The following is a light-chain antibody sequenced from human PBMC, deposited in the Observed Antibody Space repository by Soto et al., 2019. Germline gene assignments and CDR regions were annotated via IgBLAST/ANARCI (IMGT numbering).Light chain of an antibody. CDR2: EVS. J-gene: IGLJ1*01. CDR3: SSSTTSTTFV. V-gene: IGLV2-14*01. CDR1: TSDVGVYNY. Sequence: QSVLTQPASVSGSPGQSITISCTGTTSDVGVYNYVSWYQQHPGKAPKLMIYEVSNRPSGVSNRFSGSKSGNTASLAISGLQAEDEADYYCSSSTTSTTFVFGTATKVTV.